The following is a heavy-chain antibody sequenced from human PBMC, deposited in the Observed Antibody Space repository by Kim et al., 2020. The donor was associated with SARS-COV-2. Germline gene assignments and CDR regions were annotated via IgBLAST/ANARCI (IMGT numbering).Heavy chain of an antibody. V-gene: IGHV1-69*13. CDR3: ARDRRRTGTTSFHYYGMDV. J-gene: IGHJ6*02. CDR1: GGTFSSYA. Sequence: SVKVSCKASGGTFSSYAISWVRQAPGQGLEWIGGIIPIFGTANYAQKFQGRVTITADESTSTAYMELSSLRSEDTAVYYCARDRRRTGTTSFHYYGMDVWGQGTTVTVSS. D-gene: IGHD1-1*01. CDR2: IIPIFGTA.